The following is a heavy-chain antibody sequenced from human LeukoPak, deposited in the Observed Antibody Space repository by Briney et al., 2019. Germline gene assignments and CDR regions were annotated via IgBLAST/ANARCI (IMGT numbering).Heavy chain of an antibody. D-gene: IGHD3-9*01. J-gene: IGHJ4*02. CDR1: GGSISSFY. CDR3: ARDRLRYFDWHSFDY. CDR2: IYHSGST. V-gene: IGHV4-59*12. Sequence: PSETLSLTCTVSGGSISSFYWSWIRQPPGKGLEWIGSIYHSGSTYYNPSLKSRVTISVDTSKNQFSLKLSSVTAADTAVYYCARDRLRYFDWHSFDYWGQGTLVTVSS.